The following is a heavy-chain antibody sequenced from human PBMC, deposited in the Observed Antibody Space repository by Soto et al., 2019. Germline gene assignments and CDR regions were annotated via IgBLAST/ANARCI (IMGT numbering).Heavy chain of an antibody. CDR2: IIPILGIA. D-gene: IGHD2-21*01. CDR3: ARDHVVSRNWFDP. J-gene: IGHJ5*02. CDR1: GGTFSSYT. V-gene: IGHV1-69*04. Sequence: GASVKVSCKASGGTFSSYTISWVRQAPGQGLEWMGRIIPILGIANYAQKFQGRVTITADKSTSTAYMELSSLRAEDTAVYYCARDHVVSRNWFDPWGQGTLVTVSS.